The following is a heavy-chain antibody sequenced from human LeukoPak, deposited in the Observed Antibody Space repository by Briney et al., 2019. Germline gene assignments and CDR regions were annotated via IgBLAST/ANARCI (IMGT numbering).Heavy chain of an antibody. Sequence: GGSLRLSCAASGFTFSSYWMSWVRQAPGKGLEWVSSISSSTSFIYYADSVKGRFTISRDNAKNSLFLQMNSLRAEDTALYYCAKGYGSGSYYNVFDYWGQGTLVTVSS. CDR3: AKGYGSGSYYNVFDY. CDR2: ISSSTSFI. J-gene: IGHJ4*02. D-gene: IGHD3-10*01. CDR1: GFTFSSYW. V-gene: IGHV3-21*04.